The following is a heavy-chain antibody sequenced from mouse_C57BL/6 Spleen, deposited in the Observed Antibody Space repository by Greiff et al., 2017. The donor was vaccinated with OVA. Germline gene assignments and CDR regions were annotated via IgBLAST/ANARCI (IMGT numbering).Heavy chain of an antibody. D-gene: IGHD4-1*01. J-gene: IGHJ3*01. CDR1: GFTFSDYG. CDR2: ISSGSSTI. CDR3: ARKDLGRFAY. Sequence: EVKLMESGGGLVKPGGSLKLSCAASGFTFSDYGMHWVRQAPEKGLEWVAYISSGSSTIYYADTVKGRFTISRDNAKNTLFLQVTSLRSEDTAMYYCARKDLGRFAYWGKGTLVTVSA. V-gene: IGHV5-17*01.